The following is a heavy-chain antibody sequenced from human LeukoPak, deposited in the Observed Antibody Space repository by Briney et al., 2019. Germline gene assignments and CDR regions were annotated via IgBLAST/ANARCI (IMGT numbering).Heavy chain of an antibody. CDR2: ISSSSSTI. Sequence: GESLKISCAASGFTFSSYSMNWVRQAPGKGLEWVSYISSSSSTIYYADSVKGRFTISRDNAKNSLYLQMNSLRAEDTAVYYCARDAYVRYYYYYMDVWGKGTTVTVSS. V-gene: IGHV3-48*01. CDR1: GFTFSSYS. CDR3: ARDAYVRYYYYYMDV. J-gene: IGHJ6*03. D-gene: IGHD3-16*01.